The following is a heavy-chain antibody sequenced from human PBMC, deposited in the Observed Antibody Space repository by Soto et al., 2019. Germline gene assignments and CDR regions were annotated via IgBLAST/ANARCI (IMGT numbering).Heavy chain of an antibody. D-gene: IGHD2-15*01. J-gene: IGHJ4*02. CDR1: GFTFSSYG. Sequence: GGSLRLSCAASGFTFSSYGMHWVRQAPGKGLEWVSVIWYDGSNKYYADSVKGRFTISRDNSKNTLYLQMNSLRAEDTAVYYCARGRYCSGGRCYFDYWGQGTPVTVSS. V-gene: IGHV3-33*01. CDR3: ARGRYCSGGRCYFDY. CDR2: IWYDGSNK.